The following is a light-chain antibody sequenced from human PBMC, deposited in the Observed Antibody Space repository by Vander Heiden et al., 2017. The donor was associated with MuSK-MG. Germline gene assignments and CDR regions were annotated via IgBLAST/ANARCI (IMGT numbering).Light chain of an antibody. V-gene: IGKV1-39*01. Sequence: DIQMTQSPSSLSASVGDRVTITCQASQSISSYLNWYQQKPGKAPKLLIYAASSLQSAVPSRFSGSGSGTDFTLTIIRLQPEDFATYYCQQSYSTPYTFGQGTKLEIK. CDR1: QSISSY. CDR3: QQSYSTPYT. CDR2: AAS. J-gene: IGKJ2*01.